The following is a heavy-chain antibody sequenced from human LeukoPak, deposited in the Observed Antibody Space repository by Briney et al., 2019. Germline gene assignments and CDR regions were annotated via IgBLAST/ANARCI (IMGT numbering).Heavy chain of an antibody. J-gene: IGHJ6*02. CDR3: ARVHSSGQRMDV. CDR2: IYYSGST. D-gene: IGHD6-19*01. V-gene: IGHV4-31*11. CDR1: GGSFSGYY. Sequence: SETLSLTCAVYGGSFSGYYWSWIRQHPGKGLEWIGYIYYSGSTYYNPSLKSRVTISVDTSKNQFSLKLSSVTAADTAVYYCARVHSSGQRMDVWGQGTTVTVSS.